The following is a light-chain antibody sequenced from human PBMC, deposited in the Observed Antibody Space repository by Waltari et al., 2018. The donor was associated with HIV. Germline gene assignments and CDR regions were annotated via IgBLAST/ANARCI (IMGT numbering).Light chain of an antibody. J-gene: IGLJ2*01. V-gene: IGLV1-44*01. CDR3: ATWDDSLNGHVV. CDR2: TNT. Sequence: QSVLTQPPSASGTPGQRVTISCSGSSSNIGDNTVNWYQQLPGTAPKLLIYTNTQRPSGVPDRFSGSKSGTSASLAISGLQSDDEADYYCATWDDSLNGHVVFGGVTKLTVL. CDR1: SSNIGDNT.